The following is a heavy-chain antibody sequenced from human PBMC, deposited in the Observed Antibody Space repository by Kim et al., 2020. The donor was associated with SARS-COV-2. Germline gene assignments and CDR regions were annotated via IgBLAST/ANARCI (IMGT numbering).Heavy chain of an antibody. CDR2: ISGSGGST. CDR1: GFTFSSYA. Sequence: GGSLRLSCAASGFTFSSYAMSWVRQAPGKGLEWVSAISGSGGSTYYADSVKGRFTISRDNSKNTLYLQMNSLRAEDTAVYYCAKTTLSLTYYYDISTDYYYYGMDVWGQGTTVTVSS. CDR3: AKTTLSLTYYYDISTDYYYYGMDV. D-gene: IGHD3-22*01. J-gene: IGHJ6*02. V-gene: IGHV3-23*01.